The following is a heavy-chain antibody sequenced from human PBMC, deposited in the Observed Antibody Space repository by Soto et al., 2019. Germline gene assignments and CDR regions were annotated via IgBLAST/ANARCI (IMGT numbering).Heavy chain of an antibody. CDR3: AAASRNYYYDNSGYYAY. V-gene: IGHV1-46*01. CDR1: GFTFTSFY. J-gene: IGHJ4*02. CDR2: INPSGGST. Sequence: ASVKVSCKTSGFTFTSFYMHWVRQAPGQGLEWMGLINPSGGSTTYAQKFQGRVTMTRDTSTSTVYMELSSLRSEDTAVYYCAAASRNYYYDNSGYYAYWGQGTLVTVSS. D-gene: IGHD3-22*01.